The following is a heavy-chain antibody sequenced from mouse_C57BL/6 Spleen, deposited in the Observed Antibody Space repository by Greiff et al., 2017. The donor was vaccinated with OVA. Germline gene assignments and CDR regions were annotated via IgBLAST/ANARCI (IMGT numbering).Heavy chain of an antibody. Sequence: VQGVESGPGLVTPSQSLSITCTVSGFSLPSYVVNWVRQPPGKGLGWLVVIWSDGSTTYTSALKSRLSISKDNSKSQVFLKMNSLQTDDTAMYYCARHGAYDYDRGSSAWFAYWGQGTLVTVSA. D-gene: IGHD2-4*01. CDR1: GFSLPSYV. CDR3: ARHGAYDYDRGSSAWFAY. J-gene: IGHJ3*01. V-gene: IGHV2-6-1*01. CDR2: IWSDGST.